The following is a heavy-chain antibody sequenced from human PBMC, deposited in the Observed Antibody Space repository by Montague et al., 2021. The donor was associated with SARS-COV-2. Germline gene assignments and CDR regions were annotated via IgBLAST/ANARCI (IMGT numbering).Heavy chain of an antibody. V-gene: IGHV4-34*01. Sequence: SETLSLTCAVYGGSFSDYHWSWIRQPPGGGLEWIGRINHGGSTKYNPSLKSRVTISIDTSKNQFSLKLGSVTAADTAVYYCARGTPGYWGQGTLVTVSS. J-gene: IGHJ4*02. CDR2: INHGGST. D-gene: IGHD2-2*03. CDR3: ARGTPGY. CDR1: GGSFSDYH.